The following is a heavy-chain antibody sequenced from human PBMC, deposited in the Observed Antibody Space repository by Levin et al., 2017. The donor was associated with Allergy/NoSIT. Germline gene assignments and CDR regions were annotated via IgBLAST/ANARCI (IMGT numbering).Heavy chain of an antibody. CDR3: ARVQRAGYSSSWYVRSDNWFDP. V-gene: IGHV4-34*01. Sequence: GSLRLSCAVYGGSFSGYYWSWIRQPPGKGLEWIGEINHSGSTNYNPSLKSRVTISVDTSKNQFSLKLSSVTAADTAVYYCARVQRAGYSSSWYVRSDNWFDPWGQGTLVTVSS. J-gene: IGHJ5*02. D-gene: IGHD6-13*01. CDR1: GGSFSGYY. CDR2: INHSGST.